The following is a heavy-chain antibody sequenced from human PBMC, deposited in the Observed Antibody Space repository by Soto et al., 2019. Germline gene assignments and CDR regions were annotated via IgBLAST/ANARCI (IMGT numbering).Heavy chain of an antibody. J-gene: IGHJ4*02. CDR2: IYPGDSDT. Sequence: GGSLRLSCAASGFTFSSYGMHWVRQAPGKGLEWMGIIYPGDSDTRYSPSFQGQVTISADKSISTAYLQWSSLKASDTAMYYCARLDDWAAEWGQGTLVTVSS. D-gene: IGHD6-13*01. V-gene: IGHV5-51*01. CDR3: ARLDDWAAE. CDR1: GFTFSSYG.